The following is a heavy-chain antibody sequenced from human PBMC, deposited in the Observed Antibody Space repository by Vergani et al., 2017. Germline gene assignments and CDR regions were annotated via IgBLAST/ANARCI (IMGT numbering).Heavy chain of an antibody. J-gene: IGHJ3*02. CDR3: AREMGAGYSSGWYFVSADAFDI. CDR2: ISAYNGNT. V-gene: IGHV1-18*01. Sequence: QVQLVQSGAEVKKPGASVKVSCKASGYIFTSYGISWVRQAPGQGLEWMGWISAYNGNTNYAQKLQGRVTMTTDTSTSTAYMELRSLRSDDTAVYYCAREMGAGYSSGWYFVSADAFDIWGQGTMVTVSS. CDR1: GYIFTSYG. D-gene: IGHD6-19*01.